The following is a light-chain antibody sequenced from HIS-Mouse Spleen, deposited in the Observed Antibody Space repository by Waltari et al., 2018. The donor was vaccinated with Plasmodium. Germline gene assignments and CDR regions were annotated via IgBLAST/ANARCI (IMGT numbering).Light chain of an antibody. Sequence: SYELTQPPSVSVSPGQTARITCSGDALPKQYAYWYQQKPGQAPVLGIYKDSERPSGNPGRFSGSSAGTTVTLTISGVQAEDEADYCCQSADSSGTYRVFGGGTKLTVL. J-gene: IGLJ2*01. CDR3: QSADSSGTYRV. CDR1: ALPKQY. V-gene: IGLV3-25*03. CDR2: KDS.